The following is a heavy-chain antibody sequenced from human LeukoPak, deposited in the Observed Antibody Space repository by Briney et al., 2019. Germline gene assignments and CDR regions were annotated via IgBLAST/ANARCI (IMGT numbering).Heavy chain of an antibody. V-gene: IGHV5-51*01. D-gene: IGHD6-6*01. CDR1: GYSFTSYW. J-gene: IGHJ5*02. Sequence: LGESLKISCKGSGYSFTSYWIGWVRQMPGKGLEWMGIIYPGDSDTRYSPSFQGQVTISADKSISTAYLQWSSLKASNTAMYYCARVLEYSSSSTYGFDPWGQGTLVTVSS. CDR3: ARVLEYSSSSTYGFDP. CDR2: IYPGDSDT.